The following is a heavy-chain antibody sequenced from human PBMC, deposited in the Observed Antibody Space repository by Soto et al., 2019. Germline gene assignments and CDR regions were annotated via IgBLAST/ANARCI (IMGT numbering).Heavy chain of an antibody. CDR3: ARKEMTTGYNWLDP. Sequence: KPSETLSLTCTVSGGSISTYYWSWIRQPAGKGLEWLGRINPSGSTNYNPSLKTRVTMSVDTSNNQFSLSLSSMTAADTAVYYCARKEMTTGYNWLDPWGQGTLVTVS. CDR1: GGSISTYY. CDR2: INPSGST. J-gene: IGHJ5*02. D-gene: IGHD4-4*01. V-gene: IGHV4-4*07.